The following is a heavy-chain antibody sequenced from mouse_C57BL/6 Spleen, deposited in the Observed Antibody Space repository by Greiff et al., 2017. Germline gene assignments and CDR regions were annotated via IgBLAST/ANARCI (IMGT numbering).Heavy chain of an antibody. D-gene: IGHD1-1*01. CDR3: ASYYGSSSPFAC. CDR1: GFNIKDYY. Sequence: EVKLVESGAELVKPGASVKLSCTASGFNIKDYYMHWVKQRTDQGLAGIGRIDPEDGETKYVPQFQGKATITAATPSNTAYLQRSSLASEDTAVYYCASYYGSSSPFACWGEGATLAGSS. V-gene: IGHV14-2*01. CDR2: IDPEDGET. J-gene: IGHJ2*01.